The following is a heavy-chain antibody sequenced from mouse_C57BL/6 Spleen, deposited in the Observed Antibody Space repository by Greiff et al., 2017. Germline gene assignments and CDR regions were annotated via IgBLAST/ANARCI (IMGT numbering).Heavy chain of an antibody. J-gene: IGHJ3*01. D-gene: IGHD2-1*01. CDR3: ARGGYGNFGWFAY. V-gene: IGHV1-52*01. CDR1: GYTFTSYW. CDR2: IDPSDSET. Sequence: VQLQQPGAELVRPGSSVKLSCKASGYTFTSYWMHWVKQRPIQGLEWIGNIDPSDSETHYNQKFKDKATLTVDKSSSTAYMQLSSLTSEDSAVYYCARGGYGNFGWFAYWGQGTLVTVSA.